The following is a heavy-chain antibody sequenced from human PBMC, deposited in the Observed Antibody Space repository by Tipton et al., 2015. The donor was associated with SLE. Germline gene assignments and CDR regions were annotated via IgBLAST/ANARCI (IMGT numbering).Heavy chain of an antibody. J-gene: IGHJ4*02. CDR1: GGSISSSSYY. D-gene: IGHD2-2*01. V-gene: IGHV4-39*07. Sequence: TLSLTCTVSGGSISSSSYYWGWIRQSPGKGLEWIGSIYYSGSTYCNPSLKSRVTISVDTSKNQFSLKLSSVTAADTAVYYCARIAIAPAMGEYYFDSWGQGTLVTVSS. CDR2: IYYSGST. CDR3: ARIAIAPAMGEYYFDS.